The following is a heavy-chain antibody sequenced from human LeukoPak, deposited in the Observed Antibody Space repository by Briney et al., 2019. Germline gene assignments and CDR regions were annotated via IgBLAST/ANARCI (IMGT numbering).Heavy chain of an antibody. J-gene: IGHJ4*02. V-gene: IGHV3-33*01. D-gene: IGHD5-12*01. CDR2: IWYDGSNK. CDR3: ARSSRDIVATMPDY. Sequence: PGGSLRLSCAASGFTFSSYGMHWVRQAPGKGLEWVAVIWYDGSNKYYADSVKGRFTISRDNSKNTLYLQMNSLRAEDTAVYYCARSSRDIVATMPDYWGQGTLVTVSS. CDR1: GFTFSSYG.